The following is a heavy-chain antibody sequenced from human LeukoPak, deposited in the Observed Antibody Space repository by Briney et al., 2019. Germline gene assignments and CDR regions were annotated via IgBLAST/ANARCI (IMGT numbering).Heavy chain of an antibody. CDR1: GVSISSYY. CDR3: ARVTYSSSSMSVDGFDI. V-gene: IGHV4-4*07. D-gene: IGHD6-6*01. Sequence: SETLSLTCTVSGVSISSYYWSWIRQAAGKGLEWIGRIYTSGSTNYNPSLKSRVTMSVDTSKNQFSLKLSSVTAADTAVYYCARVTYSSSSMSVDGFDIWGQGTMVTVSS. J-gene: IGHJ3*02. CDR2: IYTSGST.